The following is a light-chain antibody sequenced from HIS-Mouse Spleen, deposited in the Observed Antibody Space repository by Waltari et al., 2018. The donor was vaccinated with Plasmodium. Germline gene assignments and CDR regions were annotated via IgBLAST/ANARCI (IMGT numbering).Light chain of an antibody. V-gene: IGKV1-39*01. CDR1: QSISNY. CDR2: AAS. Sequence: DIQMTQSPSSLSASVGDRVHITCRASQSISNYLNLYQQKPGKAPKFLIYAASTLQSGVPSRFSGSGSGTDFTLTISSLQPEDFATYYCQQSYSTWTFGQGTKVEIK. CDR3: QQSYSTWT. J-gene: IGKJ1*01.